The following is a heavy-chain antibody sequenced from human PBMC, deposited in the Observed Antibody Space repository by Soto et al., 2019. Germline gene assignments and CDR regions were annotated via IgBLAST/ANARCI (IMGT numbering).Heavy chain of an antibody. J-gene: IGHJ4*02. CDR2: IYYSGST. V-gene: IGHV4-31*03. Sequence: SETLSLTCTVSGGSIRSGGYYWTWIRQHPGKGLEWIGYIYYSGSTYYNPSLKSRVTISIDTSKNQSSLKLSSVTAAETAVYYCATAQYNVLTGYYLPTDYWGQGTLVTVSS. CDR3: ATAQYNVLTGYYLPTDY. CDR1: GGSIRSGGYY. D-gene: IGHD3-9*01.